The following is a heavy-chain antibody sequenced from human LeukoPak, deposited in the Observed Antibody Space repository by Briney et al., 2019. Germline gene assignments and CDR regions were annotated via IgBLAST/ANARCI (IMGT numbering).Heavy chain of an antibody. Sequence: GGSLRLSCAASGFTVSSNYMSWVRQAPGKGLEWVSAIYSGGSTYYADSVKGRFTISRDNSKNTLYLQMNSLRAEDTAVYYCAREEYYYDSSGFGPWGAFDIWGQGTMVTVSS. J-gene: IGHJ3*02. CDR3: AREEYYYDSSGFGPWGAFDI. D-gene: IGHD3-22*01. CDR1: GFTVSSNY. CDR2: IYSGGST. V-gene: IGHV3-53*01.